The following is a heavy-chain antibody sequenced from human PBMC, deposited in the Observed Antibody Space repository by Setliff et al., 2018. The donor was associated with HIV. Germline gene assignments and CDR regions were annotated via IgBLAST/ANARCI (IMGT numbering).Heavy chain of an antibody. D-gene: IGHD1-26*01. CDR3: ARARLQGIVTAVGPRDNCLDP. J-gene: IGHJ5*02. Sequence: ASVKVSCKASGYSFINYGISWGRQAPGPGPEWMGWISAYTGHTDYAPRLLGRVTMTTDTSTSTAYMELRSLTSDDTAVYYCARARLQGIVTAVGPRDNCLDPWGQGTLVTVSS. CDR1: GYSFINYG. V-gene: IGHV1-18*01. CDR2: ISAYTGHT.